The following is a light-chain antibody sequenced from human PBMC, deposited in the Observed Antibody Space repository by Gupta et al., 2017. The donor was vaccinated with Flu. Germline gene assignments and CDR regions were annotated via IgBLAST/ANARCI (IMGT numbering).Light chain of an antibody. Sequence: EIVLTQSPGTLSLSPGERATLSCRASQSVSSSYLAWYQQKPGQAPRLLIYGASSRATGIPDRFSGSGSGTDFTLTISRLEPEDFAVYYWQQDGSSQTFGPGTKVDIK. CDR2: GAS. J-gene: IGKJ3*01. CDR1: QSVSSSY. V-gene: IGKV3-20*01. CDR3: QQDGSSQT.